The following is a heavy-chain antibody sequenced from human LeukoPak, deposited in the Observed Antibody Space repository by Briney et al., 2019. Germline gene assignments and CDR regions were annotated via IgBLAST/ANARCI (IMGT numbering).Heavy chain of an antibody. Sequence: SETLSLTCIASGGSISSSSYYWGWIRQPPGKGLEWIGNIYYSGSTYYNPSLKSRVTISVDTSKNQFSLKLSSVTAADTAVYYCAVFSYSSSSGGEFDYWGQGTLVTVSS. CDR3: AVFSYSSSSGGEFDY. V-gene: IGHV4-39*01. CDR1: GGSISSSSYY. J-gene: IGHJ4*02. CDR2: IYYSGST. D-gene: IGHD6-13*01.